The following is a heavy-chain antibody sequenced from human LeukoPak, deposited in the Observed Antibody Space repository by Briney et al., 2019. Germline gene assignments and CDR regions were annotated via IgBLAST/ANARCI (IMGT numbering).Heavy chain of an antibody. J-gene: IGHJ6*02. D-gene: IGHD3-10*01. CDR1: GFTFTDYS. V-gene: IGHV3-9*01. CDR2: ISWNSGSI. Sequence: GGSLRLSCAAAGFTFTDYSMNWVRQAPGKGLEWVSGISWNSGSIGYADSVKGRFTISRDNAKNSLYLQMNSLRAEDTALYYCAKDSYYGSGSYSGYYGMDVWGQGTTVTVSS. CDR3: AKDSYYGSGSYSGYYGMDV.